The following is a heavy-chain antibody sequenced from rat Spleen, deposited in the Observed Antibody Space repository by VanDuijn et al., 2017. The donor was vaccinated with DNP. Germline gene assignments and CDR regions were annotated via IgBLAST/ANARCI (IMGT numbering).Heavy chain of an antibody. V-gene: IGHV5-25*01. CDR3: ARRHIGGYNYGYYYYFDF. J-gene: IGHJ1*01. Sequence: EVQLVESGGGLVQPGRSMKLSCAASGFTSSNYYMAWVRQAPTKGLEWVASISTGGGNTYYRDSVKGRFTISRDNAKSTLYLQMDSLRSEDTATYYCARRHIGGYNYGYYYYFDFWGPGTMVTVSS. D-gene: IGHD1-4*01. CDR1: GFTSSNYY. CDR2: ISTGGGNT.